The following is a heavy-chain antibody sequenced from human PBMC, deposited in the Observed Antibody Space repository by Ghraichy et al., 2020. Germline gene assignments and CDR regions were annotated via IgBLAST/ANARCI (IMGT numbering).Heavy chain of an antibody. CDR2: IYSGGST. CDR1: GFTVSSNY. V-gene: IGHV3-53*01. J-gene: IGHJ4*02. Sequence: GGSLRLSCAASGFTVSSNYMSGVRQAPGKGLEWVSVIYSGGSTYYADSVKGRFTISRDNSKNTLYLQMNSLRAEDTAVYYCARARGWFGEYQYWGQGTLVTVSS. D-gene: IGHD3-10*01. CDR3: ARARGWFGEYQY.